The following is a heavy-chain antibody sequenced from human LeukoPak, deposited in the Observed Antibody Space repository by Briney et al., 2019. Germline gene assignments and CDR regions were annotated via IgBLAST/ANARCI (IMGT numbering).Heavy chain of an antibody. J-gene: IGHJ4*02. D-gene: IGHD3-22*01. CDR3: ARGRHWTYYSDSGGNYLLDH. V-gene: IGHV3-48*04. Sequence: GGSLRLSCAASGFSFSSYIMNWVRQAPGKGLEWVSHISSSSSTIYYADSVKGRLTISRDNAKNSLYLQMNSLRAEDTAVYYCARGRHWTYYSDSGGNYLLDHWGQGTLVTVSS. CDR1: GFSFSSYI. CDR2: ISSSSSTI.